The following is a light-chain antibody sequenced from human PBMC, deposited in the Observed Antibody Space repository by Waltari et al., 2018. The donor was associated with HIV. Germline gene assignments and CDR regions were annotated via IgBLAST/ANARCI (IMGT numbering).Light chain of an antibody. CDR1: SSDVGGYNY. V-gene: IGLV2-14*03. CDR2: AVS. J-gene: IGLJ1*01. Sequence: QSALTQPASVSGSPGQSITISCTGTSSDVGGYNYVSWYQQHPGKAPKLIIYAVSNRPSGVSNRFSGSKSGNTASLTISGLQAEDEADYYCSSYTSSRSYVFGTGTRVTV. CDR3: SSYTSSRSYV.